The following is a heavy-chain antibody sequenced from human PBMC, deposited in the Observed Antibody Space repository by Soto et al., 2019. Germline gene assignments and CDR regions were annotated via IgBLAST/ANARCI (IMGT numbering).Heavy chain of an antibody. J-gene: IGHJ4*02. CDR3: ARGIGYCSSINCYSSRRLRFDS. V-gene: IGHV4-34*01. CDR1: GGSFSGYY. CDR2: VDHSGTT. D-gene: IGHD2-2*01. Sequence: SETLSLTCAVYGGSFSGYYWTWIRQSPEKGLEWIGEVDHSGTTYYNPSLKTRVTISVHTPKNQFSLKMSSVTAADTAVYYCARGIGYCSSINCYSSRRLRFDSWGQGTLVTVS.